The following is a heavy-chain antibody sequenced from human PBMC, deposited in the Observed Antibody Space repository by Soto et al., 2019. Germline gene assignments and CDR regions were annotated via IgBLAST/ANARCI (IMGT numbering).Heavy chain of an antibody. CDR1: GFTFSSYA. Sequence: GGSLRLSCAASGFTFSSYAMHWVRQAPGKGLEYVSAISSNGGSTYYANSVKGRFTISRDNSKNTLYLQMGSLRAEDMAVYNCARGIKDTAMGYYYYYGMDVWGQGTTVTVSS. J-gene: IGHJ6*02. V-gene: IGHV3-64*01. CDR3: ARGIKDTAMGYYYYYGMDV. D-gene: IGHD5-18*01. CDR2: ISSNGGST.